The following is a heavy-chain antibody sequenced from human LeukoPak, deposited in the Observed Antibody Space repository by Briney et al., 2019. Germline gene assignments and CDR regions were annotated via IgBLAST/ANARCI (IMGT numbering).Heavy chain of an antibody. CDR1: GFTFSSYS. CDR2: ISSSSSYI. Sequence: GGSLRLSCAASGFTFSSYSMNWVRQASGKGLEWVSSISSSSSYIHYADSVKGRFTISRDNAKNSLYLQMNSLRAEDTAVYYCARDGYDVDTAMVVPFDYWGQGTLVTVSS. D-gene: IGHD5-18*01. J-gene: IGHJ4*02. V-gene: IGHV3-21*01. CDR3: ARDGYDVDTAMVVPFDY.